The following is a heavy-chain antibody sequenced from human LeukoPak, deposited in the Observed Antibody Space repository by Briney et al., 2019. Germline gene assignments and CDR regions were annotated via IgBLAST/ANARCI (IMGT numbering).Heavy chain of an antibody. V-gene: IGHV3-30*01. Sequence: PGGSLRLSCAASGFTFSSYAMHWVRQAPGKGLEWVAVISYDGSNKYYADSVKGRFTIFRDNSKNTLYLQMNSLRAEDTAVYYCAREPHNSFDYWGQGTLVTVSS. J-gene: IGHJ4*02. CDR2: ISYDGSNK. CDR3: AREPHNSFDY. CDR1: GFTFSSYA.